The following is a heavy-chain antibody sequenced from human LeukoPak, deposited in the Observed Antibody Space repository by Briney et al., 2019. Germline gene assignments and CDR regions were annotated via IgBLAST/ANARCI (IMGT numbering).Heavy chain of an antibody. CDR1: VGSISSGNW. D-gene: IGHD2-2*02. V-gene: IGHV4-4*02. CDR3: ATAPILRGEGGEHYKYGMDV. J-gene: IGHJ6*02. Sequence: NPSETLSLTCAVSVGSISSGNWWSWVRQSPGKGLEWIGEIYHNGTRNYNPSLKSRVTISADTFKNHFSLKLTSVTAADTAVYYCATAPILRGEGGEHYKYGMDVWGQGTTVIVSS. CDR2: IYHNGTR.